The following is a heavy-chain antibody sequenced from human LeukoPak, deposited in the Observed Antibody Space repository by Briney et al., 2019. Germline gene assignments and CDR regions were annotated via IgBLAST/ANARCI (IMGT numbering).Heavy chain of an antibody. CDR2: ITGDCKYI. CDR1: GLIFKTYT. D-gene: IGHD3-16*01. V-gene: IGHV3-21*01. J-gene: IGHJ4*02. Sequence: KPGRSLRLSCATSGLIFKTYTMTWVRKAPGKGLDWVSSITGDCKYITYADSVDGRFTISRNNAQNSLYLPAASLRGHETATYYSAREGNDYYYDQWGQGTLVTVPT. CDR3: AREGNDYYYDQ.